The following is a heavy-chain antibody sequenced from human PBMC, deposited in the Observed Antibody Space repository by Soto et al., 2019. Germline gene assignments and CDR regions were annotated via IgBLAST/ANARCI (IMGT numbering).Heavy chain of an antibody. CDR2: INPHTGDT. J-gene: IGHJ2*01. D-gene: IGHD6-25*01. CDR3: ARAGGAAPGARREWYLDL. Sequence: QVQLVQSGAEVKKPGASVTVSCKTSGYPLTDFYIHWVRQAPGQGLEWMAWINPHTGDTNTALKFQGRVTMTRDTSINTACMELTRPSSDDTAVYYGARAGGAAPGARREWYLDLWGRGTLVSVSS. V-gene: IGHV1-2*02. CDR1: GYPLTDFY.